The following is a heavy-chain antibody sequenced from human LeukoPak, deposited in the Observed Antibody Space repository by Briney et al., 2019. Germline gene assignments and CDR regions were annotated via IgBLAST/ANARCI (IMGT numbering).Heavy chain of an antibody. V-gene: IGHV1-2*02. CDR2: INPNSGGT. CDR3: ARDHREYYYDSSGYYPYDY. CDR1: GYTFTGYY. D-gene: IGHD3-22*01. J-gene: IGHJ4*02. Sequence: VASVKVSCKASGYTFTGYYMHWVRQAPGQGLEWMGWINPNSGGTNYAQKFQGRVTMTTDTSTSTAYMELRSLRSDDTAVYYCARDHREYYYDSSGYYPYDYWGQGTLVTVSS.